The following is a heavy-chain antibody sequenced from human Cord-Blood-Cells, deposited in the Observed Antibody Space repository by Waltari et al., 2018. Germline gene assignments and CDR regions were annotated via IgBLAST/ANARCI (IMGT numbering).Heavy chain of an antibody. CDR1: GFTFSSYA. D-gene: IGHD5-18*01. CDR3: AVQLWLNGFDY. V-gene: IGHV3-30-3*01. CDR2: ISYDGSNK. Sequence: QVQLVESGGGVVQPGRSLRLSCAASGFTFSSYAMYWVRQAPGKGLEWVAVISYDGSNKYYADSVKGRFTISRDNSKNTLYLQMNSLRAEDTAVYYCAVQLWLNGFDYWGQGTLVTVSS. J-gene: IGHJ4*02.